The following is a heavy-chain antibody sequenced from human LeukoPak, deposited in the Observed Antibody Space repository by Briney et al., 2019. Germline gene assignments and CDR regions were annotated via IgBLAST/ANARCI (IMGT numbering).Heavy chain of an antibody. CDR2: IKQDGSEK. D-gene: IGHD6-19*01. Sequence: GGSLRLSCAASGFTFSSYWMSWVRQAPGKGLEWVANIKQDGSEKYYVDSVKGRFTISRDNAKNSLYLQMNSLRAEDTAVYYCARGSSGWYLSLDYWGQGTLVTVSS. CDR3: ARGSSGWYLSLDY. V-gene: IGHV3-7*01. J-gene: IGHJ4*02. CDR1: GFTFSSYW.